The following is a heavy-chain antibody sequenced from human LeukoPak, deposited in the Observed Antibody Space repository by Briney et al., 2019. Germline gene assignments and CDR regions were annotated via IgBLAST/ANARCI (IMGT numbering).Heavy chain of an antibody. CDR3: ARGEANYDYVWGSYRPQYFDY. CDR2: ISSSSSTI. Sequence: GGSLGLSCAASGFTFSSYSMNWVRQAPGKGLEWVSYISSSSSTIYYADSVKGRFTISRDNAKNSLYLQMNSLRAEDTAVYYCARGEANYDYVWGSYRPQYFDYWGQGTLVTVSS. D-gene: IGHD3-16*02. J-gene: IGHJ4*02. V-gene: IGHV3-48*01. CDR1: GFTFSSYS.